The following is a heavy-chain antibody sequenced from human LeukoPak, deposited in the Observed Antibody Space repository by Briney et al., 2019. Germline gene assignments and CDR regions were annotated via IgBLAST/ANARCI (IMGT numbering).Heavy chain of an antibody. D-gene: IGHD3-10*01. CDR3: AKVVRYYFDY. J-gene: IGHJ4*02. V-gene: IGHV3-30*18. CDR1: GFTFSSYG. Sequence: PGGSLRLSCAASGFTFSSYGMHWVRQAPGKRLEWVAVISYDGSNKYYADSVKGRFTISRDNSKNTLYLQMNSLRAEDTAVYYCAKVVRYYFDYWGQGTLVTVSS. CDR2: ISYDGSNK.